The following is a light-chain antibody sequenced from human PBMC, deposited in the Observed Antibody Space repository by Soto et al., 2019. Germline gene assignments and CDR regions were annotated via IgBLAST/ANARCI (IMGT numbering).Light chain of an antibody. V-gene: IGKV3-20*01. CDR3: QQYGSSSFT. CDR2: GAS. Sequence: EIVLTQSPGTLSLSPGERATLSCRASQSISSNYLAWYQQKPGQAPRFLIYGASSRATGIPDRFSGSGSGRDLTVTISRLEPEDFAVYYCQQYGSSSFTFGPGTKVDIK. CDR1: QSISSNY. J-gene: IGKJ3*01.